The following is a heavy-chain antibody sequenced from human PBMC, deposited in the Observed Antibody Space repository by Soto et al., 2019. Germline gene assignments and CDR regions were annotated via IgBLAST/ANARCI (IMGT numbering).Heavy chain of an antibody. CDR2: IYYSGST. V-gene: IGHV4-59*01. D-gene: IGHD6-19*01. CDR3: ARDAVNPIRDAFDI. J-gene: IGHJ3*02. Sequence: QVQLQESGPGLVKPSETLSLTCTVSGGSISSDYWSWIRQPPGKGLEWIGYIYYSGSTNYNPSLKCRVTISVDTSKNQFSLKLSSVTAADTAVYYCARDAVNPIRDAFDIWGQGTMVTVSS. CDR1: GGSISSDY.